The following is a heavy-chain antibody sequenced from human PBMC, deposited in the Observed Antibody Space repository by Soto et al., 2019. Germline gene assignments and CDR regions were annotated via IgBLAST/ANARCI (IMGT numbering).Heavy chain of an antibody. J-gene: IGHJ6*02. CDR3: AKVPKRAADGRYEYYKYGMDV. CDR2: ISGSGGSS. CDR1: GFAFSTYA. V-gene: IGHV3-23*01. Sequence: SRRLSGAASGFAFSTYAMTWVRQAPGKGLEWVSVISGSGGSSYYADSVKGRFTISRDNSKNTLFLQMDGLRAEDTAVYYCAKVPKRAADGRYEYYKYGMDVWGQGTTVTVCS. D-gene: IGHD6-13*01.